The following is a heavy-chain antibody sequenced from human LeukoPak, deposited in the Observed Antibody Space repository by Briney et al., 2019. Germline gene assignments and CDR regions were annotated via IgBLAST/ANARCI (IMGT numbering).Heavy chain of an antibody. J-gene: IGHJ6*02. CDR3: ARELGHDPASGMDV. CDR2: IKQDGSEK. CDR1: GFTFSNAW. Sequence: PGGSLRLSCVASGFTFSNAWMNWVRQAPGKGLEWVANIKQDGSEKCYVDSVKGRFTISRDNAKNSVYLQMNSLRVEDTAVYYCARELGHDPASGMDVWGQGTTVTVSS. V-gene: IGHV3-7*01. D-gene: IGHD1-26*01.